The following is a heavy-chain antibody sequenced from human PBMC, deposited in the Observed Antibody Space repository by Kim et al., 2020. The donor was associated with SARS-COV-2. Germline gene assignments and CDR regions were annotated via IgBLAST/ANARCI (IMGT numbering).Heavy chain of an antibody. V-gene: IGHV4-59*13. Sequence: SETLSLTCTVSGGSISSYYWSWIRQPPGKGLEWIGYIYYSGSTNYNPSLKSRVTISVDTSKNHFSLMLSSVTAADTAVFYCSRRATTTRFGVNYWYFDL. J-gene: IGHJ2*01. D-gene: IGHD3-3*01. CDR2: IYYSGST. CDR1: GGSISSYY. CDR3: SRRATTTRFGVNYWYFDL.